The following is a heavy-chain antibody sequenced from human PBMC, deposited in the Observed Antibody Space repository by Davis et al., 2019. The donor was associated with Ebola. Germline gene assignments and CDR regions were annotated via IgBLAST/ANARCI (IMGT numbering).Heavy chain of an antibody. Sequence: GESLKISCAASGFTFSDSAMHWVRQASGKGLEWVGRIRSKSNNYATAYAASVEGRFTISRDDSKNTAYLQMNSLKSEDSALYCTRPRGGANWLDPWGQGTLVTVSS. D-gene: IGHD3-10*01. CDR2: IRSKSNNYAT. CDR1: GFTFSDSA. V-gene: IGHV3-73*01. J-gene: IGHJ5*02. CDR3: TRPRGGANWLDP.